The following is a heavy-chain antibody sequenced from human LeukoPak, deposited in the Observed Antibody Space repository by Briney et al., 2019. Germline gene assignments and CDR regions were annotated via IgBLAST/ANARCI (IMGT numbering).Heavy chain of an antibody. CDR2: INSDGSHT. J-gene: IGHJ4*02. CDR3: VRGLEVPSDY. V-gene: IGHV3-74*01. D-gene: IGHD3-22*01. CDR1: GFTFSSYW. Sequence: GGSLRLSCAASGFTFSSYWMHWVRHSPGKGLVWVSCINSDGSHTSYADYVRGRFTISRDNGKNTLYLQMNSLRVEDTAVYFCVRGLEVPSDYWGQGTQVTVSS.